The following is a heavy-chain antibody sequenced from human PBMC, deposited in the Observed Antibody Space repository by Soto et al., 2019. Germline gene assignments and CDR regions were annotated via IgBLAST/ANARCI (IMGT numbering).Heavy chain of an antibody. CDR2: INPSGDST. Sequence: ASVKVSCKASGYTFTSYYMHWVRQAPGQGLEWMGIINPSGDSTSYAQKFQGRVTMTRDTSTSTAYLELSSLTSDDTAVYYCAKNGHPPYYYYGMDVWGQGTTVTVSS. D-gene: IGHD2-8*01. V-gene: IGHV1-46*01. CDR1: GYTFTSYY. J-gene: IGHJ6*02. CDR3: AKNGHPPYYYYGMDV.